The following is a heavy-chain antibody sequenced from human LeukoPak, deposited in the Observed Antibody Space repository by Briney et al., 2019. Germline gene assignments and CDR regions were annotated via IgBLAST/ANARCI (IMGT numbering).Heavy chain of an antibody. CDR1: GFTFDDYA. V-gene: IGHV3-30*04. CDR3: ARDRVRGSVVKDGHYDYGPILYYYYMDV. D-gene: IGHD4/OR15-4a*01. CDR2: ISYGGSNK. J-gene: IGHJ6*03. Sequence: GGSLRLSCAASGFTFDDYAMHWVRQAPGKGLEWVAVISYGGSNKYYADSVKGRLTISRDNSKNTLYLQMNSLRAEDTAVYYCARDRVRGSVVKDGHYDYGPILYYYYMDVWGKGTTVTVSS.